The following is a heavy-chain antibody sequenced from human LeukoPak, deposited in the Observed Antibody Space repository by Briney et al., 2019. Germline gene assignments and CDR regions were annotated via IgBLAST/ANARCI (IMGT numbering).Heavy chain of an antibody. J-gene: IGHJ6*02. CDR2: ITSGGDTK. CDR3: ARGRFMSSTGGDYRGMDV. D-gene: IGHD2-8*02. CDR1: GFTFNSYD. Sequence: PGGSLRLSCAASGFTFNSYDLKWFRQAPGNGLEWVSYITSGGDTKYYADSVRGRFTISRDNAKNSLYLQMNSLRAEDTAVYYCARGRFMSSTGGDYRGMDVWGQGTTVTVSS. V-gene: IGHV3-48*03.